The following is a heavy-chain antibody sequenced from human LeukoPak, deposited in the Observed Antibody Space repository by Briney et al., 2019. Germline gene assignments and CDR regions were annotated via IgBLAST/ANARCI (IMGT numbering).Heavy chain of an antibody. CDR3: AVGYSSSWYSFDY. V-gene: IGHV4-39*07. Sequence: SETLSLTCTVSGGSISSSSYYWGWIRQPPGKGLEWIGEINHSGSTNYNPSLKSRVTISVDTSKNQFSLKLSSVTAADTAVYYCAVGYSSSWYSFDYWGQGTLVTVSS. J-gene: IGHJ4*02. CDR2: INHSGST. CDR1: GGSISSSSYY. D-gene: IGHD6-13*01.